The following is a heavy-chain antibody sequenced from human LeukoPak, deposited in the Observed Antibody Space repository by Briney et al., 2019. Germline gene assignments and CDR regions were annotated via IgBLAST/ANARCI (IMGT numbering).Heavy chain of an antibody. CDR2: IKQDGSEK. J-gene: IGHJ4*02. CDR3: AKDRGDTSFDY. V-gene: IGHV3-7*01. D-gene: IGHD3-10*01. Sequence: QPGGSLRLSCAASGFTFSSYWMSWVRQAPGKGLEWVANIKQDGSEKYYVDSVKGRFTISRDNAKNTVYLQMNSLRAEDTAVYYCAKDRGDTSFDYWGQGTLVTVSS. CDR1: GFTFSSYW.